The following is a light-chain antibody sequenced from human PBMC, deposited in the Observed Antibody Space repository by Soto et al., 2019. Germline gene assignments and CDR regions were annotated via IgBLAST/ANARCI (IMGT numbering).Light chain of an antibody. CDR2: ADT. J-gene: IGLJ1*01. V-gene: IGLV1-40*01. CDR1: SSNIGAGYD. Sequence: QSVLTQPPSVSGAPGQRITISCTESSSNIGAGYDVHWYRQLPGTAPKLLIFADTKRPSGVPDRFSGSKSGTSASLAITGLQAEDEADYYCQSYDSSLSGLYVFGTGTKLTVL. CDR3: QSYDSSLSGLYV.